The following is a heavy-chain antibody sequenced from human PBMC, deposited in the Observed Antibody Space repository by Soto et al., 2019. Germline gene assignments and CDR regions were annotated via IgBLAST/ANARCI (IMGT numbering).Heavy chain of an antibody. CDR1: GFMFSSAW. CDR3: VEGWNDF. V-gene: IGHV3-15*01. J-gene: IGHJ4*02. Sequence: HLVESGGDLVKQGGSLRLSCAASGFMFSSAWMRWVRQATGKGLEWVCLIKSKRDGGTTDYAPPVKGRFVISRDDSNTTLYLQMNSLKTDDTAVYYCVEGWNDFWGQGTLVAVSS. CDR2: IKSKRDGGTT. D-gene: IGHD1-1*01.